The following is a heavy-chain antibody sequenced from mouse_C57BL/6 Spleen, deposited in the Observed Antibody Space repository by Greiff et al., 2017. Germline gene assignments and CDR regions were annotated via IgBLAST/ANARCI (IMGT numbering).Heavy chain of an antibody. CDR1: GYSFTGYY. J-gene: IGHJ1*03. CDR3: ARGDYDVYWYFDV. V-gene: IGHV1-42*01. CDR2: INPSTGGT. D-gene: IGHD2-4*01. Sequence: VQLQQSGPELVKPGASVKISCKASGYSFTGYYMNWVKQSPEKSLEWIGEINPSTGGTTYNQKFKAKATLTVDKSSSTAYMQLKSLTSEDSAVYYCARGDYDVYWYFDVWGTGTTVTVSS.